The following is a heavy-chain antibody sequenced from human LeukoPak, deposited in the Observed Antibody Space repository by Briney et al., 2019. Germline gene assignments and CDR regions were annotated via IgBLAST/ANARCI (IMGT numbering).Heavy chain of an antibody. D-gene: IGHD3/OR15-3a*01. CDR1: GFTFCSYL. CDR3: ARGAWTAYYLDY. CDR2: IKVDGGST. V-gene: IGHV3-74*01. Sequence: GSLRLSCEASGFTFCSYLTHGGRHAPGKGLVWVSRIKVDGGSTNYTESVKGRFTISRDNAKNTVYLETNSLRAEDTAVYYCARGAWTAYYLDYLGQGTLVTVSS. J-gene: IGHJ4*02.